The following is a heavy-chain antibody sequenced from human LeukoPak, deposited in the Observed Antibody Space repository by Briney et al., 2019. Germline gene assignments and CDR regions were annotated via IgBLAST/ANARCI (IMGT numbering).Heavy chain of an antibody. V-gene: IGHV3-11*01. CDR2: ISGGASSI. CDR1: GFTFSDYY. Sequence: PGGSLRLSCVASGFTFSDYYMSWIRQAPGKGLECVSYISGGASSIDYADSVKGRFTLSRDNAKNSLFLQMSSLRAEDTAVYYCARVGHRWQGDYWGQGTLVTVSS. CDR3: ARVGHRWQGDY. D-gene: IGHD4-23*01. J-gene: IGHJ4*02.